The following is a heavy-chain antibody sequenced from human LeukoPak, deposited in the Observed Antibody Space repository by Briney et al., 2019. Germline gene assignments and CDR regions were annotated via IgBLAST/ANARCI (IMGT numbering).Heavy chain of an antibody. CDR1: GYTFTGYY. J-gene: IGHJ4*02. D-gene: IGHD6-19*01. Sequence: GASVKVSCKASGYTFTGYYMHWVRQAPGQGLEWMGWINPNSGGTNYAQKFQGRVTMTRDTSISTAYMELSRLRSDDTAVYYCARDHRAIRLGGCSYFGYWGQGTLVTVSS. CDR2: INPNSGGT. V-gene: IGHV1-2*02. CDR3: ARDHRAIRLGGCSYFGY.